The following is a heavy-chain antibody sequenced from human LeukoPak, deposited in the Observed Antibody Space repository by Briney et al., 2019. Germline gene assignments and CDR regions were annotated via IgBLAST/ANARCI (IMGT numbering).Heavy chain of an antibody. D-gene: IGHD5-18*01. Sequence: PSETLSLTCAVYGGSFSGYYCGWIRQPPGKGLEWIGEIDHRGKTKYNKSLKSRLTISIDTSKNQISLKLTSVTAADSAVYYCARGRTYTYGHWGQGTPVTVSS. CDR1: GGSFSGYY. J-gene: IGHJ4*02. CDR3: ARGRTYTYGH. CDR2: IDHRGKT. V-gene: IGHV4-34*01.